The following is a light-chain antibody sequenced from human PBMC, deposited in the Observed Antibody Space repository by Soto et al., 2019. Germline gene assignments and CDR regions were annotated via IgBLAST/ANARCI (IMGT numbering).Light chain of an antibody. Sequence: QLTHPPSSLSGSVAGRVTLPRRASQDISKNFAWYQKIPGKAPNILIFAASTLQSGVPSRFSASGSGTYFILTVGGLQAEDAATYYCQQTKGFTLTFGGGTKVDIK. V-gene: IGKV1-12*01. CDR3: QQTKGFTLT. J-gene: IGKJ4*02. CDR1: QDISKN. CDR2: AAS.